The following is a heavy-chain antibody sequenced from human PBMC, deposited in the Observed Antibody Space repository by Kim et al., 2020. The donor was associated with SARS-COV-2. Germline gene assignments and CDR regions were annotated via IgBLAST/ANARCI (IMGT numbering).Heavy chain of an antibody. CDR3: ARELLRYFDWLLSDSHSEPYRGRESFDY. Sequence: GGSLRLSCAASGFTFSSYSMNWVRQAPGKGLEWVSYISSSSSTIYYADSVKGRFTISRDNAKNSLYLQMNSLRDEDTAVYYCARELLRYFDWLLSDSHSEPYRGRESFDYWGQGTLVTVSS. CDR1: GFTFSSYS. D-gene: IGHD3-9*01. V-gene: IGHV3-48*02. CDR2: ISSSSSTI. J-gene: IGHJ4*02.